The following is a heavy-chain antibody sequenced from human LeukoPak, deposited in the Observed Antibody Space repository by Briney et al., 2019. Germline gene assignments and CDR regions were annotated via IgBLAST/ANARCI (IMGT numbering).Heavy chain of an antibody. Sequence: SETLSLTCTVSGGSISSSSYYWGWIRQPPGKGLEWIGSIYYSGSTYYNPSLKSRVTISVDTSQNQFSLRLSSVTAADTAVYYCARQYCTSGSCPDYFDYWGQGTLVTVSS. CDR3: ARQYCTSGSCPDYFDY. J-gene: IGHJ4*02. D-gene: IGHD2-15*01. CDR2: IYYSGST. V-gene: IGHV4-39*01. CDR1: GGSISSSSYY.